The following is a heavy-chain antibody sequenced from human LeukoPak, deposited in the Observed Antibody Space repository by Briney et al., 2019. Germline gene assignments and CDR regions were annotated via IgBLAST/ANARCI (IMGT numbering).Heavy chain of an antibody. CDR2: ISSSGSTI. D-gene: IGHD1-1*01. Sequence: GGSLRLSCAASGFTFSDYYMSWIRQAPGKGLEWVSYISSSGSTIYYADSVKGRFTISKDNAKNSLYLQMNSLRAEDTAVYYCAKNVQVDGIMDVWGQGTTVTVSS. J-gene: IGHJ6*02. V-gene: IGHV3-11*01. CDR1: GFTFSDYY. CDR3: AKNVQVDGIMDV.